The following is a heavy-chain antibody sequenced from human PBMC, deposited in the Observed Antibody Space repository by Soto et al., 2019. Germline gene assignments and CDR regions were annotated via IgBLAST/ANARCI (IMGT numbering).Heavy chain of an antibody. Sequence: GESLKISCKASGYSFSTYWIGWVRQMPGKGLEWMGRIDPSDSYTNYSPSSQGHVTISADKSISTAYLQWSSLKASDTAMYYCARLNYDSSGYYRIGFWGQGTLVTVSS. D-gene: IGHD3-22*01. V-gene: IGHV5-10-1*01. CDR1: GYSFSTYW. CDR2: IDPSDSYT. J-gene: IGHJ4*02. CDR3: ARLNYDSSGYYRIGF.